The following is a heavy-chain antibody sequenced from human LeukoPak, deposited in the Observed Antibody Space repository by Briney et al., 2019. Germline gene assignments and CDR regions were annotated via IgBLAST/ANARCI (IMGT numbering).Heavy chain of an antibody. CDR2: IYSGGNT. D-gene: IGHD2-15*01. V-gene: IGHV3-66*01. CDR1: GFTVISNY. J-gene: IGHJ3*02. CDR3: ARDRCSGGSCYHDAFDI. Sequence: GGSLRLSCEASGFTVISNYMSWVRQAPGKGLEWVSVIYSGGNTYYADSVEGRFTISRDNAKNSLYLQMNSLRAEDTAVYYCARDRCSGGSCYHDAFDIWGQGTMVTVSS.